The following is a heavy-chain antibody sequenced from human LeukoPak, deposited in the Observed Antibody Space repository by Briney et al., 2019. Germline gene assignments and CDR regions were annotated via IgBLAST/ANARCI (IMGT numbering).Heavy chain of an antibody. D-gene: IGHD6-13*01. CDR3: AKPSSSWYILAWFDP. V-gene: IGHV3-21*01. J-gene: IGHJ5*02. CDR1: GFTFSSYS. CDR2: ISSSSSYI. Sequence: PGGSLRLSCAASGFTFSSYSMNWVRQAPGKGLEWVSSISSSSSYIYYADSVKGRFTISRDNAKNSLYLQMNSLRAEDTAVYYCAKPSSSWYILAWFDPWGQGTLVAVSS.